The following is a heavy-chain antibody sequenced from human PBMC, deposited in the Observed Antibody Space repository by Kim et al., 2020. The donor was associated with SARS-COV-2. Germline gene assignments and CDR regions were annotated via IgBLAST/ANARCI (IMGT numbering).Heavy chain of an antibody. J-gene: IGHJ6*02. Sequence: GGSLRLSCAASGFTFSSYGMHWVRQAPGKGLEWVAVISYDGSNKYYAHSVKGRFTISRDNSKNTLYLQMNSLRAEDTAVYYCAKIPHPYSSSWDASGWHYFYYGLDVWGLGTTVTVSS. V-gene: IGHV3-30*18. CDR1: GFTFSSYG. D-gene: IGHD6-13*01. CDR2: ISYDGSNK. CDR3: AKIPHPYSSSWDASGWHYFYYGLDV.